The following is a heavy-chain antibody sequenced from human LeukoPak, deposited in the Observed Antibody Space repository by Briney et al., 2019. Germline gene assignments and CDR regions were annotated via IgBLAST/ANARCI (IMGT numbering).Heavy chain of an antibody. Sequence: GASVKVSCKASGYTFTSYDINWVRQATGQGLEWMGWMNPNSGNTGYAQKFQGRVTITRNTSISTAYMELSSLRSEDTAVYYCARGSGFGELFQGTSYYMDVWGKGTTVTVSS. D-gene: IGHD3-10*01. CDR2: MNPNSGNT. J-gene: IGHJ6*03. CDR1: GYTFTSYD. CDR3: ARGSGFGELFQGTSYYMDV. V-gene: IGHV1-8*03.